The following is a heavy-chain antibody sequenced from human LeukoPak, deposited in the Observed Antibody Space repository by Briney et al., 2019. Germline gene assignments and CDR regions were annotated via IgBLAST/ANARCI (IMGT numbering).Heavy chain of an antibody. D-gene: IGHD2-2*02. CDR1: GYTFTGYY. J-gene: IGHJ6*02. V-gene: IGHV1-2*02. CDR2: INPNSGGT. CDR3: ARVPGVPAAIGYYGMDV. Sequence: GASVKVSCKASGYTFTGYYMHWVRQAPGQGLEWMGWINPNSGGTNYAQKFQGRVTMTRDTSISTVYMELSRLRSDDTAVYYCARVPGVPAAIGYYGMDVWGQGTTVTVSS.